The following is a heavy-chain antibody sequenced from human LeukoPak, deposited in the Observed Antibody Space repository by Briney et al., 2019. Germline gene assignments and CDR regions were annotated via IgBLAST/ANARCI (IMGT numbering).Heavy chain of an antibody. D-gene: IGHD5-18*01. J-gene: IGHJ4*02. CDR2: IKQDGSEK. Sequence: GGSLRLSCAASGFTFSSNWMSWVRQAPGKGLEWVANIKQDGSEKYYVDSVKGRFTISRDNAKNSLYLQMNSLRAEDTAVYYCARARVEYSYDLFDYWGQGTLVTVSS. CDR3: ARARVEYSYDLFDY. V-gene: IGHV3-7*01. CDR1: GFTFSSNW.